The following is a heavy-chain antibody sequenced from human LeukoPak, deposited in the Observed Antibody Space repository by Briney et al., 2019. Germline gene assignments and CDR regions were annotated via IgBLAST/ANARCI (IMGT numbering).Heavy chain of an antibody. CDR3: AREGGGDAFDI. D-gene: IGHD2-15*01. CDR2: ISSSSSYI. V-gene: IGHV3-21*01. J-gene: IGHJ3*02. Sequence: GGSLRLPCAASGFTFSSYSMNWVRQAPGKGLEWVSSISSSSSYIYYADSVKGRFTISRDNAKNSLYLQMNSLRAEDTAVYYCAREGGGDAFDIWGQGTMVTVSS. CDR1: GFTFSSYS.